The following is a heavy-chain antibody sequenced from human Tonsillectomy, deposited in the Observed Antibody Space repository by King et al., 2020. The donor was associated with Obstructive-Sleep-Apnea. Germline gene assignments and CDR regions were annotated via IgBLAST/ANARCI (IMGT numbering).Heavy chain of an antibody. V-gene: IGHV3-74*01. D-gene: IGHD6-19*01. CDR2: VNSDVSRR. CDR1: GFTFSSHS. J-gene: IGHJ4*02. Sequence: VQLVESGGGLVQPGGSLRLSCAASGFTFSSHSMHWVRHAPGKGLVWVSHVNSDVSRRIYADSVKGRFTISRDNAKNTVYLQMNGLRAEDTAVYYCAREAYRSGELDHWGQGTLVTVSS. CDR3: AREAYRSGELDH.